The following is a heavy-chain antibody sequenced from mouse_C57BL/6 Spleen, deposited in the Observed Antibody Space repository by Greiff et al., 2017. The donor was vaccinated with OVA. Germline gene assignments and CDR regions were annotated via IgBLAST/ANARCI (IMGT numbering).Heavy chain of an antibody. CDR2: IDPSDSET. J-gene: IGHJ3*01. D-gene: IGHD2-4*01. CDR1: GYTFTSYW. Sequence: QVQLQQPGAELVRPGSSVKLSCKASGYTFTSYWMQWVKQRPIQGLEWIGNIDPSDSETHYNQKFKDKATLTVDKSSSTAYMQLSSLTSEDSAVYYCARGDYDYEGGTWFAYWGQGTLVTVSA. V-gene: IGHV1-52*01. CDR3: ARGDYDYEGGTWFAY.